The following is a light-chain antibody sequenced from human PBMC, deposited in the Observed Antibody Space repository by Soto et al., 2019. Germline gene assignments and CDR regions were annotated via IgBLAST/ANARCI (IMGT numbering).Light chain of an antibody. Sequence: QSALTQPASVSGSPGQSITISCTGTSSDIGGYNYVSWYQQHPGKAPKLMVYEVINRPSGVSHRFSGARSGNTASLTISGLQAEDEAVYYWASYSTTSTPYVCGTGTKVTVL. CDR1: SSDIGGYNY. CDR2: EVI. J-gene: IGLJ1*01. V-gene: IGLV2-14*01. CDR3: ASYSTTSTPYV.